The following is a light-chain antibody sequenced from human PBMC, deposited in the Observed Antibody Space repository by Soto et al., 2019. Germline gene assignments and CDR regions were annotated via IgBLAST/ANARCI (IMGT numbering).Light chain of an antibody. CDR2: EGS. J-gene: IGKJ4*01. CDR3: QQYNSSPLT. CDR1: QSISSW. Sequence: DIHMTRSPSTLSASVGDRVTITCRANQSISSWLAWYQQKPGKAPNLLISEGSTLQSGVPSRFSGSGSGTEFTLTISSLQPDDLATYFCQQYNSSPLTFGGGTKVEIK. V-gene: IGKV1-5*01.